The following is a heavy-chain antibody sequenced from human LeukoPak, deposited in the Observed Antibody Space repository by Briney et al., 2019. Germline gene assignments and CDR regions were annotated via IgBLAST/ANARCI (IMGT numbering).Heavy chain of an antibody. J-gene: IGHJ4*02. CDR3: ARELDSSGYPDY. CDR2: ISYDGSNK. D-gene: IGHD3-22*01. CDR1: GFTFSSYG. V-gene: IGHV3-30*03. Sequence: GGSLRLSCAASGFTFSSYGMHWVRQAPGKGLEWVAVISYDGSNKYYADSVKGRFTISRDNSKNTLYLQMNSLRAEDTAVYYCARELDSSGYPDYWGQGTLVTVSS.